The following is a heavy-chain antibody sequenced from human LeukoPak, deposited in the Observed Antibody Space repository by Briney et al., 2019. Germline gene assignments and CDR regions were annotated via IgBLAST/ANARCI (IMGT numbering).Heavy chain of an antibody. CDR2: INPKNGGA. J-gene: IGHJ4*02. CDR1: GYTFIGHY. Sequence: ASVKVSCKTSGYTFIGHYIHWVRQAPGQGLEWMGWINPKNGGANYAPRFQGRVTMTRDRSFSIVYMELSGLTSDDTAMYYCARVVVAATPLYYFDYWGQGTLVTVSS. CDR3: ARVVVAATPLYYFDY. V-gene: IGHV1-2*07. D-gene: IGHD2-15*01.